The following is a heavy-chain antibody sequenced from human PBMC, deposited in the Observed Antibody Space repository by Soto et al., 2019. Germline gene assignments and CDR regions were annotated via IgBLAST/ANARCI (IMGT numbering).Heavy chain of an antibody. D-gene: IGHD4-17*01. CDR2: INHSGST. CDR3: ARGSTMVTYYFDY. V-gene: IGHV4-34*01. Sequence: SETLSLTCAVYGGSFSGYYWSWIRQPPGKGLEWIGEINHSGSTNYNPSLKSRVTISVDTSKNQYSLKLSSVTAADTAVYYCARGSTMVTYYFDYWGQGTLVTVSS. J-gene: IGHJ4*02. CDR1: GGSFSGYY.